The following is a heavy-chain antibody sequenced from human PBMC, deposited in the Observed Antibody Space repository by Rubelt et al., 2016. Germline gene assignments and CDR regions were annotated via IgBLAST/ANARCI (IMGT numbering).Heavy chain of an antibody. CDR1: GFSLSTSGVG. D-gene: IGHD3-16*02. J-gene: IGHJ4*02. CDR2: IYWDDDK. CDR3: AHRTERSCHYFDY. Sequence: QITLKESGPTLVKPTQTLTLTCTFSGFSLSTSGVGVGWIRQPPGKALEWLALIYWDDDKRYSPSLKSRPTITTDTSKNQEVHTMTNTDTWDTSPDYWAHRTERSCHYFDYWCQGTLVTVSS. V-gene: IGHV2-5*02.